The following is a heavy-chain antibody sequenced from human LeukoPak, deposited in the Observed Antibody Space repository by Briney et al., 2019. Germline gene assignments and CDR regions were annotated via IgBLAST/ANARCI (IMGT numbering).Heavy chain of an antibody. D-gene: IGHD2-2*01. J-gene: IGHJ3*02. CDR2: IYYSGST. CDR1: GGSISSYY. Sequence: PSETLSLTCTVSGGSISSYYWSWIRQPPGKGLEWIGYIYYSGSTNYSPSLKSRVTISVDTSKNQFSLKLSSVTAADTAVYYCASSCSSTSCYGLHAFDIWGQGTMVTVSS. CDR3: ASSCSSTSCYGLHAFDI. V-gene: IGHV4-59*01.